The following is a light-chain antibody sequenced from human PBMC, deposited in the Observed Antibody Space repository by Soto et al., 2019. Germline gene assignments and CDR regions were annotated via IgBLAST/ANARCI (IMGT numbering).Light chain of an antibody. V-gene: IGKV1-12*01. CDR2: AAS. J-gene: IGKJ5*01. Sequence: QMTQSPSTRSASVGDRVTITCRASQSTSSYLAWYQQKPGKAPKLLISAASSLQSGAPSRFSGSGSGTDFTLTIRSLQPEDFATXYCQQPISFPITFGQGTRLEIK. CDR1: QSTSSY. CDR3: QQPISFPIT.